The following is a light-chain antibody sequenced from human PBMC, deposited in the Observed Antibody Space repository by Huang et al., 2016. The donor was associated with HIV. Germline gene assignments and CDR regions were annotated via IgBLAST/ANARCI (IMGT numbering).Light chain of an antibody. CDR2: AES. J-gene: IGKJ2*01. CDR1: QNIKRY. Sequence: DIQITQSPSSLSASVGDTVIITCRASQNIKRYLNWYQQEPGKAPKLLIYAESNLQSGVPSTFSGSGSGTDFTLTINSLQPEDSATYYCQQSARTPRTFGQGTKLEI. CDR3: QQSARTPRT. V-gene: IGKV1-39*01.